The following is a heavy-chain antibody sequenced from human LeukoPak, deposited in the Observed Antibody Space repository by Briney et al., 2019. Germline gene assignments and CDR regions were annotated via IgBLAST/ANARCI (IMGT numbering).Heavy chain of an antibody. CDR2: IYYSGST. J-gene: IGHJ6*02. CDR1: GGSISSSSYY. Sequence: SETLSLTCTVSGGSISSSSYYWGWIRQPPGKGLEWIGSIYYSGSTYYNPSLKSRVTISVDTPKNQFSLKLSSVTAADTAVYYCARDIVVVVAATRGSYYYGMDVWGQGTTVTVSS. D-gene: IGHD2-15*01. V-gene: IGHV4-39*01. CDR3: ARDIVVVVAATRGSYYYGMDV.